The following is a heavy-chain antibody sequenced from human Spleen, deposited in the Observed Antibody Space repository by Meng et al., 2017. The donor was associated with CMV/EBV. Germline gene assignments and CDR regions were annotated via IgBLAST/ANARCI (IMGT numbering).Heavy chain of an antibody. Sequence: GESLKISCAASGFTFSSYAMSWVRQAPGKGLEWVSGISGSGGSTYYADSVKGRFTISRDNSKNTLYLQMNSLRAEDTAVYYCAKGYGSGYYYYVMDVWGQGTTVTVSS. J-gene: IGHJ6*02. CDR3: AKGYGSGYYYYVMDV. D-gene: IGHD3-10*01. V-gene: IGHV3-23*01. CDR2: ISGSGGST. CDR1: GFTFSSYA.